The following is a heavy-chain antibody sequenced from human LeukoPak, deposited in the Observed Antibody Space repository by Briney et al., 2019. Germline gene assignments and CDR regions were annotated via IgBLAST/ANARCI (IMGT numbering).Heavy chain of an antibody. D-gene: IGHD3-22*01. CDR1: GGSISSYY. V-gene: IGHV4-59*08. Sequence: SETLSLTCTVSGGSISSYYWSWIRQPPGKGLEWIGYIYYSGSTNYNPSLKSRVTISVDTSKNQFSLKLSSVAAADTAVYYCARADYYDSSGLDYWGQGTLVIVSS. CDR2: IYYSGST. J-gene: IGHJ4*02. CDR3: ARADYYDSSGLDY.